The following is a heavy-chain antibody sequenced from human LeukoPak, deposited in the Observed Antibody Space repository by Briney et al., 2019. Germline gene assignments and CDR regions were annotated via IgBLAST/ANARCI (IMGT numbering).Heavy chain of an antibody. CDR1: GDSISDKYW. CDR3: GRHANGDSSAAFDL. D-gene: IGHD2-8*01. Sequence: SETLSLTCAVSGDSISDKYWWRWVRQFPDRGLEWIGEVYRSGGTSYNPSLKSRVTVSIDYSKNQFSLNLRSVTAADTAVYYCGRHANGDSSAAFDLWGQGTMVFVSS. CDR2: VYRSGGT. J-gene: IGHJ3*01. V-gene: IGHV4-4*02.